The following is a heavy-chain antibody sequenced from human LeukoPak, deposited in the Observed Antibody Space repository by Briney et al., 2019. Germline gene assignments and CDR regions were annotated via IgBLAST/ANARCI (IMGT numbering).Heavy chain of an antibody. V-gene: IGHV2-5*02. D-gene: IGHD5-24*01. CDR3: AHSPSDSYKNGGRWYFDL. CDR2: IYWDGDQ. Sequence: SGPTLVKPTQTLTLTCTFSGLSLTTGGVGVGWIRQPPGKALEWLALIYWDGDQRYSPSLKDRLTATKDTSKNQVFLYMANMDPVDTGTYFCAHSPSDSYKNGGRWYFDLWGRGTPVIVSS. J-gene: IGHJ2*01. CDR1: GLSLTTGGVG.